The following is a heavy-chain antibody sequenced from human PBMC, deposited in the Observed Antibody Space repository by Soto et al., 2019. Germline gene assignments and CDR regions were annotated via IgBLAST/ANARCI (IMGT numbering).Heavy chain of an antibody. CDR1: GGSFSGYY. CDR3: ARASSRPGVAVRGGSWFHH. Sequence: PSETLSLTCAVHGGSFSGYYWSWIRQPPWKGLECIGEINHSGSTNYNPSLKSRVTISVDTSKNQFSLKLSSVTAADTVVYYCARASSRPGVAVRGGSWFHHWGKGTMVTVSS. V-gene: IGHV4-34*01. CDR2: INHSGST. J-gene: IGHJ5*02. D-gene: IGHD2-15*01.